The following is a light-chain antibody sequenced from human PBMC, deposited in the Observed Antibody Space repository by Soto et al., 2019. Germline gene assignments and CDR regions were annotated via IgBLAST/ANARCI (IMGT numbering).Light chain of an antibody. V-gene: IGKV3-20*01. J-gene: IGKJ1*01. CDR1: QSVSSY. CDR2: AAS. CDR3: HQYNFTPWT. Sequence: EVVLTQSPGTLSLSPGERATLSCRASQSVSSYFAWYQQKPGQAPRLLIYAASSRATGIPDRFSGGGSGTDFTLTISRLEPEDFALYYCHQYNFTPWTFGQGTKVEIK.